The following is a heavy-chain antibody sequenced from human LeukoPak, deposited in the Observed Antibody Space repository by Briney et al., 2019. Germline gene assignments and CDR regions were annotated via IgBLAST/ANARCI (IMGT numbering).Heavy chain of an antibody. CDR3: ARSNDYDFSTFDP. V-gene: IGHV4-59*11. J-gene: IGHJ5*02. D-gene: IGHD3-3*01. Sequence: SETLSLTCTVSSISISGHYCSWIRQPPGKGLEWIGYIHYSGFTNYSPSLKSRVTISLDTSKNQFSLKLSSVTAADTAVYYCARSNDYDFSTFDPWGQGTLVTVSS. CDR2: IHYSGFT. CDR1: SISISGHY.